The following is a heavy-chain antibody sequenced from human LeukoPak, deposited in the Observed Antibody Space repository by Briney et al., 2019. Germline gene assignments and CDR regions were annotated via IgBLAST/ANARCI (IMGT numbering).Heavy chain of an antibody. D-gene: IGHD6-25*01. CDR1: GYTFTAYH. V-gene: IGHV1-2*02. CDR3: AISIQAAAIPAFDF. J-gene: IGHJ4*02. Sequence: ASVKVSCKASGYTFTAYHIHWMRQAPGQVLEYMGKISLNSGGTNYAQKFQGGVTITRDTSISTAYMDLSRLSSDDTALFYCAISIQAAAIPAFDFWGQGTQVTISS. CDR2: ISLNSGGT.